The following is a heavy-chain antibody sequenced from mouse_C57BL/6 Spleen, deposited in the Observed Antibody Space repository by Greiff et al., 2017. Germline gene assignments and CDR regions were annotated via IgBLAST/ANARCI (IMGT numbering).Heavy chain of an antibody. D-gene: IGHD2-3*01. J-gene: IGHJ2*01. Sequence: VQLQQSGAELVKPGASVKISCKASGYAFSSYWMNWVKQRPGKGLEWIGQIYPGDGDTNYNGKFKGKATLTADKSSSTAYMQLSSLTSEDSAVYFCARSGYDLYYFDYWGQGTTLTVSS. CDR2: IYPGDGDT. CDR1: GYAFSSYW. V-gene: IGHV1-80*01. CDR3: ARSGYDLYYFDY.